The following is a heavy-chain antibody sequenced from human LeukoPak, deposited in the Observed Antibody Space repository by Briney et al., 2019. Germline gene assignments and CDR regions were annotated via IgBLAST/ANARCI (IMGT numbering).Heavy chain of an antibody. CDR2: INHSGST. J-gene: IGHJ4*02. CDR3: ARGRYDFWSGYYKIYFDY. V-gene: IGHV4-34*01. Sequence: SETLSLTCAVYGGSFSGYYWSWIRQPPGKGLEWIGEINHSGSTNYNPSLKSRVTISVDTSKNQFSLKLSSVTAADTAVYYCARGRYDFWSGYYKIYFDYWGQGTLVTVSS. CDR1: GGSFSGYY. D-gene: IGHD3-3*01.